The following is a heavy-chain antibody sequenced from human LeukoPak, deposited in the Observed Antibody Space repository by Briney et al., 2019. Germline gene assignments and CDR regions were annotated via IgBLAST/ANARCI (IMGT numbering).Heavy chain of an antibody. J-gene: IGHJ4*02. CDR2: IYHTGST. CDR1: GYSISSGYY. Sequence: SETLSLTCSVSGYSISSGYYWDWIRQPPGKGLEWIGSIYHTGSTYYNPSLKSRVTISVDTSKNQFSLKLSSVTAADTAVYYCARGARFSDYWGQGTLVTVSS. CDR3: ARGARFSDY. V-gene: IGHV4-38-2*02. D-gene: IGHD3-3*01.